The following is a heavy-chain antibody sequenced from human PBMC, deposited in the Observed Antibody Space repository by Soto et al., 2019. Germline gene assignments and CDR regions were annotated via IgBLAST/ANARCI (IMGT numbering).Heavy chain of an antibody. CDR1: GGTFSSYT. CDR2: IIPILGIA. J-gene: IGHJ5*02. V-gene: IGHV1-69*02. Sequence: QVQLVQSGAEVKKPGSSVKVSCKASGGTFSSYTISWVRQAPGQGLEWMGRIIPILGIANYAQKFQGRVTITADKSTSTAYMELSSLRSEDTAVYYCASQGDSSSWLRSWFDPWGQGTLVTVSS. D-gene: IGHD6-13*01. CDR3: ASQGDSSSWLRSWFDP.